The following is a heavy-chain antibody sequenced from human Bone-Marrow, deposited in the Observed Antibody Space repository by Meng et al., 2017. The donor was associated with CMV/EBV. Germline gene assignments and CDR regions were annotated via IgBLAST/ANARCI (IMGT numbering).Heavy chain of an antibody. CDR3: EYCYLVPPAVYYYYGTDF. Sequence: SVKVSCKASGYTFTSYYMHWVRQAPGQGLEWMGGIIPILGIANYAQKFQGRVTITADKSTSTASMELSSLRSDDTGVYYCEYCYLVPPAVYYYYGTDFWGQGTTVTASS. D-gene: IGHD2-21*02. V-gene: IGHV1-69*10. CDR1: GYTFTSYY. J-gene: IGHJ6*02. CDR2: IIPILGIA.